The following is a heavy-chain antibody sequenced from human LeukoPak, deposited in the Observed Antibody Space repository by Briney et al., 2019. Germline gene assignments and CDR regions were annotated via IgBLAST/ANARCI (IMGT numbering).Heavy chain of an antibody. D-gene: IGHD6-19*01. CDR1: GYTLTELS. Sequence: ASVKVSCKVSGYTLTELSMHWVRQAPGKGLEWMGGFDPEDGETSYAEKFQGRVTMTEDTSTDTAYLELSSLRSEDTAVYYCATRASGWYLGQYFQHWGQGTLVTVSS. CDR2: FDPEDGET. CDR3: ATRASGWYLGQYFQH. V-gene: IGHV1-24*01. J-gene: IGHJ1*01.